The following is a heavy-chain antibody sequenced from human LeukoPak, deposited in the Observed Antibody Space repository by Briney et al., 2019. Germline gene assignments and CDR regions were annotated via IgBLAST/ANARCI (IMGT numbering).Heavy chain of an antibody. D-gene: IGHD2-2*01. J-gene: IGHJ4*02. CDR3: ARDVGEYCSSTSCYASDY. Sequence: ASVKVSCKASGYTFTSYDINWVRQATGQGLEWMGWINPNSGGTNYAQKFQGRVTMTRDTSISTFYMELSRLRSDDTALYYCARDVGEYCSSTSCYASDYWGQGTLVTVSS. V-gene: IGHV1-2*02. CDR2: INPNSGGT. CDR1: GYTFTSYD.